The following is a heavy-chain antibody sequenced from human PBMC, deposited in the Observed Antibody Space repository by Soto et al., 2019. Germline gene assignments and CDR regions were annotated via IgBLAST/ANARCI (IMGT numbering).Heavy chain of an antibody. CDR1: GFTFDDYA. CDR2: ISWNSGSI. CDR3: AKDSTQYSGYDYNYFDY. J-gene: IGHJ4*02. D-gene: IGHD5-12*01. V-gene: IGHV3-9*01. Sequence: EVQLVESGGGLVQPGRSLRLSCAASGFTFDDYAMHWVRQAPGKGLEWVSGISWNSGSIGYADSVKGRFTISRDNAKNSLYLQMNSLRAEDTALYYCAKDSTQYSGYDYNYFDYWGQGTLVTDSS.